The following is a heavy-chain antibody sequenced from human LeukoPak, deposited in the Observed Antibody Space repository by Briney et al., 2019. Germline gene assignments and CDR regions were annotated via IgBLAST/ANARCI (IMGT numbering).Heavy chain of an antibody. CDR1: GFTFSSYG. CDR2: ISYDGSNK. D-gene: IGHD2-21*02. CDR3: AKDLERHIVVVTASAVDY. V-gene: IGHV3-30*18. Sequence: GGSLRLSCAASGFTFSSYGMHWVRQAPGKGLEWVAVISYDGSNKYYADSVKGRFTISRDNSKNTLYLQMNSLRADDTAVYYCAKDLERHIVVVTASAVDYWGQGTLVTVSS. J-gene: IGHJ4*02.